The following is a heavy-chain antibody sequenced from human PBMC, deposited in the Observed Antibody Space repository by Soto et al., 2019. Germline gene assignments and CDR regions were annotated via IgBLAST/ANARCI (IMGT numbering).Heavy chain of an antibody. D-gene: IGHD4-17*01. CDR3: ASGGSTVTREFDY. V-gene: IGHV1-2*04. CDR1: GYTFTGFY. J-gene: IGHJ4*02. CDR2: INPKSGDT. Sequence: QVQLVQSGAEVKKPGASVKVSCKASGYTFTGFYMHWVRQAPGQGLEWRGWINPKSGDTEYAQNFQGWVTMTRDTSISTAYRELSRLKSDDTAVYYCASGGSTVTREFDYWGQGTLVSVSS.